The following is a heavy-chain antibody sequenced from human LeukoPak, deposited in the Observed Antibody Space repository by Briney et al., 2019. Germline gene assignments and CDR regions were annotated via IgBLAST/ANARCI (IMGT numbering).Heavy chain of an antibody. Sequence: SETLSLTCTVSGGSFSSTTYHWGWIRQPPGKGLEWIGSVYYSGSTYYNQSLKSRVTISVDTSKNQFSLKLTSVTAADTAVYYCARQYYDSSGYYPWYFDYWGQGTLVTVSS. V-gene: IGHV4-39*01. CDR2: VYYSGST. CDR1: GGSFSSTTYH. CDR3: ARQYYDSSGYYPWYFDY. J-gene: IGHJ4*02. D-gene: IGHD3-22*01.